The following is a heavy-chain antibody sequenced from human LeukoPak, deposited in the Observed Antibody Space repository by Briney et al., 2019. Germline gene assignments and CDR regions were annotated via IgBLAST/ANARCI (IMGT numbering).Heavy chain of an antibody. D-gene: IGHD6-19*01. CDR2: LNHSGST. J-gene: IGHJ4*02. Sequence: SETLSLTCAVYGGSFSGYYWNWIRRPPGKGLGWIGELNHSGSTNYNPSLKSRVTISVDTCKNQFSLKLSSVTASDTAVYYCARAESSGWYPYYFDYWGQGTLVTVSS. CDR3: ARAESSGWYPYYFDY. CDR1: GGSFSGYY. V-gene: IGHV4-34*01.